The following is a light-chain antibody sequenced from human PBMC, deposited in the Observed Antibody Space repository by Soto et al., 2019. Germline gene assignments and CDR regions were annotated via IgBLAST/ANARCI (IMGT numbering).Light chain of an antibody. CDR2: GAS. V-gene: IGKV3-20*01. Sequence: EIVLTQSPGTLSLSPGERATLSCRASQSVRNSYLAWYRQKPGQAPRLLIYGASTRATGIPDRFSGSGSGTDFTLTISRLEPEDFAVYYCQQYGGSGWYTFGQGTKLEIK. J-gene: IGKJ2*01. CDR1: QSVRNSY. CDR3: QQYGGSGWYT.